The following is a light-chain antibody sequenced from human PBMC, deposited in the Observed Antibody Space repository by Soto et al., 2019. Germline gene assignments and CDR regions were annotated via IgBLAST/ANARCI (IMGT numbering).Light chain of an antibody. CDR3: QHRSNWPPGLT. V-gene: IGKV3-11*01. J-gene: IGKJ4*01. CDR1: QSVGNY. Sequence: EIVLTQSPVTLSLSPGERVTLSCKASQSVGNYLTWYQQKPGQAPRLLIYAASNRATGIPARFSGSGSGTDFTLTISSLEPEDFAVYYCQHRSNWPPGLTFGGGTKVDIK. CDR2: AAS.